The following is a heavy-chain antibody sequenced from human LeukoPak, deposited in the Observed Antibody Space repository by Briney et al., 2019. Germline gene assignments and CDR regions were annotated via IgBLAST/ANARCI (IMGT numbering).Heavy chain of an antibody. CDR1: GFTFSCYS. Sequence: PGGSLRLSCAASGFTFSCYSMNWVRQAPGKGLEWVSSISTTSDYIHYADSLKGRVAISRDNAKNSLYLQMNSLRAEDTAVCYCASGGIYSQGFDYWGQGSLVTVSS. CDR2: ISTTSDYI. D-gene: IGHD6-13*01. CDR3: ASGGIYSQGFDY. V-gene: IGHV3-21*01. J-gene: IGHJ4*02.